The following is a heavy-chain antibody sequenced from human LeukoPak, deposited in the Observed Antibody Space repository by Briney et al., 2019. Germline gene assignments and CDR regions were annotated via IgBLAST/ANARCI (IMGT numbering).Heavy chain of an antibody. J-gene: IGHJ4*02. CDR2: IDTTSSTI. CDR3: AKSREAIKGTGAFDY. CDR1: EFTFRTYS. V-gene: IGHV3-48*01. Sequence: GGSLRLSCAASEFTFRTYSMNWVRQAPGKGLEWVSYIDTTSSTIYYADSVKGRFTIFRDNSKNTLYLQMNSLRAEDTAVYYCAKSREAIKGTGAFDYWGQGTLVTVSS. D-gene: IGHD1/OR15-1a*01.